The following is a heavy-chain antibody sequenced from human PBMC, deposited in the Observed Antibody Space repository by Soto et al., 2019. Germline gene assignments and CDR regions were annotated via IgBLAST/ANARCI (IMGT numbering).Heavy chain of an antibody. J-gene: IGHJ4*02. Sequence: ASVKVSCKASGGTFSSYAISWVRQAPGQGLEWMGGIIPIFGTANYAQKFQGRVTITADESTSTAYMELSSLRSEDTAVYYCARSYDSSGYYGYWGQGTRVTVSS. CDR1: GGTFSSYA. CDR3: ARSYDSSGYYGY. D-gene: IGHD3-22*01. CDR2: IIPIFGTA. V-gene: IGHV1-69*13.